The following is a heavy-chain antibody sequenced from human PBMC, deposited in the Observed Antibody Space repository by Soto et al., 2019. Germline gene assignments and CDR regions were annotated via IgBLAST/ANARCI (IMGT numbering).Heavy chain of an antibody. J-gene: IGHJ4*02. V-gene: IGHV3-7*01. CDR3: SPRLDY. Sequence: EVQLVESGGGLVQPGGSLRLSCAASGFTFSDYWMDWVRQVPGKGLEWVANINQDGTEKHYVDSVKGRFTISRDNAKNSLYLQMSSLTAGDSALYYCSPRLDYWGQGTLVTVSS. CDR1: GFTFSDYW. CDR2: INQDGTEK.